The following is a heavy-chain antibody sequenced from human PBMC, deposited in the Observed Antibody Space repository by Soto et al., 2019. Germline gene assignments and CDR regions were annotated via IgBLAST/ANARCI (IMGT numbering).Heavy chain of an antibody. J-gene: IGHJ4*02. Sequence: GGSLRLSCXASGFTFSGSAMHWVRQASGKGLEWVGRIRSKANSYATAYAASVKGRFTISRDDSKNTAYLQMNSLKTEDTAVYYCTSIGVAVAVGYWGQGTLVTVSS. V-gene: IGHV3-73*01. CDR1: GFTFSGSA. CDR2: IRSKANSYAT. D-gene: IGHD6-19*01. CDR3: TSIGVAVAVGY.